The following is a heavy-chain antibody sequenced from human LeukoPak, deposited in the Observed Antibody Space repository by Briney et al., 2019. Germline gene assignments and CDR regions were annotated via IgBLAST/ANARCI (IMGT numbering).Heavy chain of an antibody. CDR2: IYYSGST. J-gene: IGHJ4*02. D-gene: IGHD3-22*01. CDR3: ARQNFYDSPFDS. CDR1: GGSISSYC. Sequence: SETLSLTCTVSGGSISSYCWSWIRQPPGKGLEWIGYIYYSGSTYYNPSLRSRVTTSVDTSKNQFSLKLSSVTASDTAVYYYARQNFYDSPFDSWGQGTLVTVSS. V-gene: IGHV4-59*08.